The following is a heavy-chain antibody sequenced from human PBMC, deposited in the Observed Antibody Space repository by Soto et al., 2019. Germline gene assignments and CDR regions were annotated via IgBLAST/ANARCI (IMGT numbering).Heavy chain of an antibody. CDR3: ARGDNGLDV. J-gene: IGHJ6*02. Sequence: EVQLVESGGGLVQPGGSLRLSCVATGCTLSSYWMYWVRQAPGKGLVWVSRCNGDGSATRYADSVKGRFTISRDNAKNTLYLQVNSLRADDTAVYYCARGDNGLDVWGQGTTVTVSS. V-gene: IGHV3-74*01. CDR1: GCTLSSYW. CDR2: CNGDGSAT.